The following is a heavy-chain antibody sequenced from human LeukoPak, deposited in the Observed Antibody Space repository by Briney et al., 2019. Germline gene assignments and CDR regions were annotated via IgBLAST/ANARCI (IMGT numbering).Heavy chain of an antibody. CDR1: GFTFSSYS. J-gene: IGHJ6*02. D-gene: IGHD2-15*01. V-gene: IGHV3-21*01. CDR2: ISTSSSYI. Sequence: PGGSLRLSCAASGFTFSSYSMNWVRQAPGKGLEWVSSISTSSSYIYYADSVKGRFTISRDNAKNSLYLQMNSLRVEDTAVYYCATPQRYCSGGSCYHYGMDVWGQGTTVTVSS. CDR3: ATPQRYCSGGSCYHYGMDV.